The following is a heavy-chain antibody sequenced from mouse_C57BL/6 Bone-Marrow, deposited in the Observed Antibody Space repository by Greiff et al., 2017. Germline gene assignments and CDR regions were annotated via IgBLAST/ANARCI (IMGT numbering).Heavy chain of an antibody. D-gene: IGHD2-4*01. CDR3: ARNYDYVDY. CDR1: GYTFTSYW. J-gene: IGHJ2*01. CDR2: IDPSDSYT. Sequence: VQLQQPGAELVRPGTSVKLSCKASGYTFTSYWMHWVKQRPVQGLEWIGVIDPSDSYTNYNQKFKGKATLTVDTSSSTAYMQLSSLTSEDSAVYYCARNYDYVDYWGQGTTLTVSS. V-gene: IGHV1-59*01.